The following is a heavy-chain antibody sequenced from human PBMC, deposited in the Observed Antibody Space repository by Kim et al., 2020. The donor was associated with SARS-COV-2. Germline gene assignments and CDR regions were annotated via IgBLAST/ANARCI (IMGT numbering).Heavy chain of an antibody. V-gene: IGHV1-18*01. CDR2: ISAYNGNT. D-gene: IGHD2-2*01. CDR3: ARDPYPPYQLLTSYYYYYYGMDV. Sequence: ASVKVSCKASGYTFTSYGISWVRQAPGQGLEWMGWISAYNGNTNYAQKLQGRVTMTTDTSTSTAYMELRSLRSDDTAVYYCARDPYPPYQLLTSYYYYYYGMDVWGQGTTVTVSS. J-gene: IGHJ6*02. CDR1: GYTFTSYG.